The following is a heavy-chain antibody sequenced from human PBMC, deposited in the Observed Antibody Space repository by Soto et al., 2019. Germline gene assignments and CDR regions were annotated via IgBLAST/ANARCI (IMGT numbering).Heavy chain of an antibody. V-gene: IGHV3-23*01. D-gene: IGHD5-18*01. CDR3: ASNGYSYGYVDY. Sequence: EVQLLESGGGLVQPGGSLRLSCAASGFTFSSYAMSWVRQAPGKGLEWVSAISGGGGSTYYADSVKGRFTISRDNSKNTLYLQMNSLRAEDTAVYYCASNGYSYGYVDYWGQGTLVTVSS. J-gene: IGHJ4*02. CDR1: GFTFSSYA. CDR2: ISGGGGST.